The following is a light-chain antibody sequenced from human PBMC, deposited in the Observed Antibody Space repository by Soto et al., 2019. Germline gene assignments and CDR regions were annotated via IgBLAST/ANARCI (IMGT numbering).Light chain of an antibody. V-gene: IGLV2-23*02. CDR2: GVS. CDR1: SSNVGSYNL. CDR3: CADGDSGPYV. J-gene: IGLJ1*01. Sequence: QSVLTQPASVSGAPGQSIAISCTGTSSNVGSYNLVSWYQQPPGKAPKLIIYGVSKRPSGVSNRFSGSKSGSTASLTIPGPQAEDEADYYCCADGDSGPYVFGTGTKVTVL.